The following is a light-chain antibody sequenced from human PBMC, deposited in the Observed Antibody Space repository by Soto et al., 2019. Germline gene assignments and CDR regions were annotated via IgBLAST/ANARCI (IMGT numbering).Light chain of an antibody. Sequence: DIQMTQSPSTLSSSVGDRVIITCRASQSITTWLAWYQQKPGKAPKLPIYDASSLESGVPSRFSGSGSGTEFTLTISSLQPDDFATYYCQQYDSYSLTFGQGTKV. CDR1: QSITTW. CDR2: DAS. V-gene: IGKV1-5*01. CDR3: QQYDSYSLT. J-gene: IGKJ1*01.